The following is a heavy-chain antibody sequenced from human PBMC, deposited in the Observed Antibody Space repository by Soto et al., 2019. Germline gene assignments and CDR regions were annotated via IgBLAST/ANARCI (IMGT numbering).Heavy chain of an antibody. D-gene: IGHD3-16*01. CDR1: GYSFTSYW. Sequence: PGESLKISCKGSGYSFTSYWISWVRQMPGKGLEWTGRIDPIDSYTNYSPSFQGHVTTSADKSISTAYLQWSSLKASDTAMYYCARRAHMSRRGETFSYYYYGMDVWGQGTTVTVSS. J-gene: IGHJ6*02. V-gene: IGHV5-10-1*01. CDR3: ARRAHMSRRGETFSYYYYGMDV. CDR2: IDPIDSYT.